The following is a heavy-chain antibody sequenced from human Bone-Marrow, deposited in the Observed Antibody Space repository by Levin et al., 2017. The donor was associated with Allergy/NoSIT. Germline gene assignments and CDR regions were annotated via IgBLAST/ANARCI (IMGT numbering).Heavy chain of an antibody. V-gene: IGHV4-39*01. Sequence: SQTLSLTCTVSGGSISSSSYYWGWIRQPPGKGLEWIGSIYYSGSTYYNPSLKSRVTISVDTSKNQFSLKLSSVTAADTAVYYCGRSGSPGVNFDYWGQGTLVTVSS. J-gene: IGHJ4*02. CDR2: IYYSGST. CDR3: GRSGSPGVNFDY. CDR1: GGSISSSSYY. D-gene: IGHD1-26*01.